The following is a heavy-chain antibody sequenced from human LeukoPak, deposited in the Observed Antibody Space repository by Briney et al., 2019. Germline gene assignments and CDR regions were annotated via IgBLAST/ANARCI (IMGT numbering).Heavy chain of an antibody. D-gene: IGHD3-22*01. J-gene: IGHJ4*02. CDR2: INPNSGGT. Sequence: ASVTVSCKASGYTFTDYYMHWVRQAPGQGLEWMGWINPNSGGTNYAQKFQGRVTMTRDTSISTAYMELSRLRSDDTAVYYCARGPHVRTMIVVVIKNWGQGTLVTVSS. CDR3: ARGPHVRTMIVVVIKN. V-gene: IGHV1-2*02. CDR1: GYTFTDYY.